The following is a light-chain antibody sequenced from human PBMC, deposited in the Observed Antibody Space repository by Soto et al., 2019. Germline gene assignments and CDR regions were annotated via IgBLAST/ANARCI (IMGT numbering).Light chain of an antibody. CDR2: LNSDGSH. J-gene: IGLJ3*02. V-gene: IGLV4-69*01. CDR3: QTWVTGPPWV. CDR1: SGHSTYA. Sequence: VVTQSPSASASLGASVKLTCTLSSGHSTYAIAWHQQQPEKGPRYLMKLNSDGSHSKGDGIPDRFSGSSSGAERYLTISSLQSEDEADYYCQTWVTGPPWVFGGGTKLTVL.